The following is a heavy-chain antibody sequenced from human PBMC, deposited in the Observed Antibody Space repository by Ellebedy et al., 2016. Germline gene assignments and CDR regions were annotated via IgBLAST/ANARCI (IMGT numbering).Heavy chain of an antibody. J-gene: IGHJ4*02. CDR3: ARDRYCSRTTSCFYFDY. CDR2: IKQDGSEK. D-gene: IGHD2-2*01. CDR1: GFTVSTNY. V-gene: IGHV3-7*01. Sequence: GESLKISCAASGFTVSTNYMKWVRQAPGKGLEWVANIKQDGSEKYYVDSVKGRFTISRDNAKNSLYLQMNSLTAEDTAVFYCARDRYCSRTTSCFYFDYWGQGALVTVSS.